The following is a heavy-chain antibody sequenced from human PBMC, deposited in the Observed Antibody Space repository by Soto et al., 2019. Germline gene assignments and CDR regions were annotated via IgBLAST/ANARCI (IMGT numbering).Heavy chain of an antibody. D-gene: IGHD4-17*01. V-gene: IGHV3-23*01. J-gene: IGHJ4*02. CDR3: AKAMTTVLRYFDY. Sequence: PGGSLRLSCAASGLTFRSYAMSWVRQAPGKGLEWVSGIGGGGETTYYADSVKGRFTISRDNSENTVFLQMNSLRAEDTAVYYCAKAMTTVLRYFDYWGPGTLVTVS. CDR1: GLTFRSYA. CDR2: IGGGGETT.